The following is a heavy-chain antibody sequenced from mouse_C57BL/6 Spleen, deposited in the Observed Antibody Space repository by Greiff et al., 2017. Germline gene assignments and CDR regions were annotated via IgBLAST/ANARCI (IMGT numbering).Heavy chain of an antibody. V-gene: IGHV1-72*01. CDR3: ASSRGTVSVDYFDY. D-gene: IGHD1-1*01. J-gene: IGHJ2*01. Sequence: QVQLQQPGAELVKPGASVKLSCKASGYTFTSYWMHWVKQRPGRGLEWIGRIDPNSGGTKYNEKFKSKATLTVDKPSSTAYMQLSSLTSEESEVDDCASSRGTVSVDYFDYWGQGTTLTVSS. CDR1: GYTFTSYW. CDR2: IDPNSGGT.